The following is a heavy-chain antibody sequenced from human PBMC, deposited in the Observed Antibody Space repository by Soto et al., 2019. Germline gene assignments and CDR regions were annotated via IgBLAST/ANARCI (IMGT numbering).Heavy chain of an antibody. CDR1: GGSISSSSYY. Sequence: PSETLSLTCTVSGGSISSSSYYWGWIRQPPGKGLEWIGSIGSMYYRGSTYYNSSLKSRVTISVDTSKNQFSLKLSSVTAADTAVYYCARLRAAGLSQIIAAAGSRYYYYYGMDVWGQGTTVTVSS. V-gene: IGHV4-39*07. D-gene: IGHD6-13*01. J-gene: IGHJ6*02. CDR2: MYYRGST. CDR3: ARLRAAGLSQIIAAAGSRYYYYYGMDV.